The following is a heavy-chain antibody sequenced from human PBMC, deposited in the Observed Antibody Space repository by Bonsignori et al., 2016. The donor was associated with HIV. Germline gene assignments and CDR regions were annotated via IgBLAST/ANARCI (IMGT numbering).Heavy chain of an antibody. CDR2: TYYRSRWEY. J-gene: IGHJ6*03. Sequence: SETLSLTCVISGDSVTSNSVTWNWVRQSPSRGLEWLARTYYRSRWEYDYDVSMKNRLSVIPDIAKNQFSLEMTSVTPDDAAVYYCARGTVDSGHWLLSPYYSSFYIDVWGNGTAVTVSS. CDR1: GDSVTSNSVT. D-gene: IGHD5-18*01. CDR3: ARGTVDSGHWLLSPYYSSFYIDV. V-gene: IGHV6-1*01.